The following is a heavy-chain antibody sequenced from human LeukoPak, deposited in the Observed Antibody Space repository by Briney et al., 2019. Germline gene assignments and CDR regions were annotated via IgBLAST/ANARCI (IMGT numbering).Heavy chain of an antibody. Sequence: GGSLRLSCAASGFTFSSYAMHWVRQAPGKGLEWVAVISYDGSNKYYADSVKGRFTISRDNSKNTLYLQMNSLRAEDTAVYYCARVKDYGDLLEHYYYYGMDVWGQGTTVTVSS. CDR2: ISYDGSNK. D-gene: IGHD4-17*01. CDR3: ARVKDYGDLLEHYYYYGMDV. V-gene: IGHV3-30*04. CDR1: GFTFSSYA. J-gene: IGHJ6*02.